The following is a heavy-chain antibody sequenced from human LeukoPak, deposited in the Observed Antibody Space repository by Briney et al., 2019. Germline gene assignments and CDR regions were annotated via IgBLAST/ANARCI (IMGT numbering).Heavy chain of an antibody. Sequence: PGGSLRLTCAASGYTFSSYGMHWVRQAPATGLEWVAIISYDGSNKYYADSVKGRFTISRDNSKNTLYLQMNSLRAEDTAVYYCAKSTTVTQRGYFDYWGQGTLVTVSS. CDR1: GYTFSSYG. V-gene: IGHV3-30*18. J-gene: IGHJ4*02. CDR2: ISYDGSNK. D-gene: IGHD4-17*01. CDR3: AKSTTVTQRGYFDY.